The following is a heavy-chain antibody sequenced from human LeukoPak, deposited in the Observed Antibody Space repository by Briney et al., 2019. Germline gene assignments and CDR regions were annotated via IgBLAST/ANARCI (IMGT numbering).Heavy chain of an antibody. V-gene: IGHV1-69*05. CDR1: GGNFNSYA. Sequence: SVKVSCKASGGNFNSYAISWVRQAPGQGLEWMGEIIPMFGTPTYAQKFQDRVTITTDESTSTFYVEMSSLRSEDTAVYYCATEHTSQYDRGGYYYLDYWGQGTLVTVSS. D-gene: IGHD3-22*01. CDR2: IIPMFGTP. J-gene: IGHJ4*02. CDR3: ATEHTSQYDRGGYYYLDY.